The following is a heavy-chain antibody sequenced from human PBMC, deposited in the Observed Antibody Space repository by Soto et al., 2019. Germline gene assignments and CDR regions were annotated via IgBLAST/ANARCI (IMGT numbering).Heavy chain of an antibody. CDR2: IYPGDSDA. Sequence: GESLQISCKSSGYSFTDYWIGWVRQMPGKGLEWMGIIYPGDSDARYSPSFQGQVTISVDTSINTAFLRWNSLTASDTAMYYCVRQADYNILTGYFYYFDYWGQGSLVTVSS. J-gene: IGHJ4*02. D-gene: IGHD3-9*01. CDR1: GYSFTDYW. CDR3: VRQADYNILTGYFYYFDY. V-gene: IGHV5-51*01.